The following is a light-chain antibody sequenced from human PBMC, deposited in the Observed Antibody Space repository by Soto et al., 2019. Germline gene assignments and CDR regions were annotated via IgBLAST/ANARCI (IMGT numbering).Light chain of an antibody. CDR3: QLGG. J-gene: IGKJ1*01. V-gene: IGKV3-20*01. CDR2: GAS. Sequence: EIVLTQSPGTLSLSPGERATLSCRASQTIVGTYLAWYQQKPGQAPRLLIYGASSRASGIPDRFSGGGSGTDFPLTINRREPEDSAVYYCQLGGFGQGTKVEI. CDR1: QTIVGTY.